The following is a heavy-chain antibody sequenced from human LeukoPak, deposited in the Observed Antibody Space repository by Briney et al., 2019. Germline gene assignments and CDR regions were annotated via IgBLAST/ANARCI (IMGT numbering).Heavy chain of an antibody. CDR3: ARPASIAARTNWFDP. Sequence: ASVKVSCKASGYTFTSYDINWVRQATGQGLEWMGWMNPNSGNTGYAQRFQGRVTMTRNTSISTAYMELSSLRSEDTAVYYCARPASIAARTNWFDPWGQGTLVTVSS. CDR1: GYTFTSYD. J-gene: IGHJ5*02. V-gene: IGHV1-8*01. CDR2: MNPNSGNT. D-gene: IGHD6-6*01.